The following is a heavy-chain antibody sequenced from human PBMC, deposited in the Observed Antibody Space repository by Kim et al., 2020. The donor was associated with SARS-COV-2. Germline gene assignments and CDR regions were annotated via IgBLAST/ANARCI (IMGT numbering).Heavy chain of an antibody. CDR1: GGSVDSADYY. J-gene: IGHJ4*02. CDR2: ICDSGTT. V-gene: IGHV4-31*03. Sequence: SETLSLTCTVSGGSVDSADYYWSWIRQHPGMGLEWIGYICDSGTTYYNPYLKSRLVISVDTTKNQFSLNMSSLTAADTAVYYCARKLDNGAYHFDYWGRGILVTVSS. D-gene: IGHD4-17*01. CDR3: ARKLDNGAYHFDY.